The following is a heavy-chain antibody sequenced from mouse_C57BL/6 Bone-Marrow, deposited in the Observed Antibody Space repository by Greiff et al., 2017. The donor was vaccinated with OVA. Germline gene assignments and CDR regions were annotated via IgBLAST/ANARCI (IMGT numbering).Heavy chain of an antibody. Sequence: QVQLKQSGPGLVQPSQSLSITCTVSGFSLTSYGVHWVRQSPGKGLEWLGVLWRGGSTDYNAAFLSRLSITKDNSKSPVFFKMNSLQADDTAIYYWAKKGWLLRGDAMDDWGQGTSVTVSS. CDR1: GFSLTSYG. D-gene: IGHD2-3*01. CDR2: LWRGGST. J-gene: IGHJ4*01. CDR3: AKKGWLLRGDAMDD. V-gene: IGHV2-5*01.